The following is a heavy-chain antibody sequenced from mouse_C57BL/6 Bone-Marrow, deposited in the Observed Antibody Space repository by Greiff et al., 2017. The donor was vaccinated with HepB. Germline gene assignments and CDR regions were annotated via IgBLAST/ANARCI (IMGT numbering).Heavy chain of an antibody. CDR3: ARSAYYSNRYYAMDY. V-gene: IGHV5-12*01. D-gene: IGHD2-5*01. J-gene: IGHJ4*01. CDR1: GFTFSDYY. Sequence: EVQLVESGGGLVQPGGSLKLSCAASGFTFSDYYMYWVRQTPEKRLEWVAYISNGGGSTYYPDTVKGRFTISRDNAKNTLYLQMSRLKSEDTAMYYCARSAYYSNRYYAMDYWGQGTSVTVSS. CDR2: ISNGGGST.